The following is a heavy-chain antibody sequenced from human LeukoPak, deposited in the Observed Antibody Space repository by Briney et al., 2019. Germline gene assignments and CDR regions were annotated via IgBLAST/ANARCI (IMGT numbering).Heavy chain of an antibody. D-gene: IGHD6-6*01. Sequence: SETLSLTCTVSGGSISSSSYYWGWIRQPPGKGLEWIGSIYYSGSTYYNPSLKSRVTISVDTSKNQFSLKLSSVTAADTAVYYCARRPGSSSGAFDIWGQGTMVTVSS. CDR1: GGSISSSSYY. V-gene: IGHV4-39*01. J-gene: IGHJ3*02. CDR2: IYYSGST. CDR3: ARRPGSSSGAFDI.